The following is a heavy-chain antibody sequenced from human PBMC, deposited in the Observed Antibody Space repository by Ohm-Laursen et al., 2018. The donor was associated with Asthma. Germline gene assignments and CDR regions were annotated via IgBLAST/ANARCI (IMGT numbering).Heavy chain of an antibody. CDR3: ARVDAVVPTYYFDY. CDR1: GGSISSYY. Sequence: SDTLSLTCTVSGGSISSYYWSWIRQPPGKGLEWIGYIYYSGSTNYNPSLKSRVTISVDTSKNQFSLKLSSVTAADTAVYYCARVDAVVPTYYFDYWGQGTLVTVSS. J-gene: IGHJ4*02. D-gene: IGHD6-19*01. CDR2: IYYSGST. V-gene: IGHV4-59*07.